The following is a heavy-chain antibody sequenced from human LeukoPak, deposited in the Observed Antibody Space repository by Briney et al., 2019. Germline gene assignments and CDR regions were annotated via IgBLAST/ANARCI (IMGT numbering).Heavy chain of an antibody. V-gene: IGHV1-8*01. J-gene: IGHJ4*02. CDR3: ARGYYDSSGYYFDY. D-gene: IGHD3-22*01. Sequence: ASVKVSCKASGYKASGYTFTSYDINWVRQATGQGLEWMGWMNPYSVNTVYAQKFQGRVTMTRNTSISTAYMDLSSLRSEDTAVYYCARGYYDSSGYYFDYWAREPWSPSPQ. CDR1: GYTFTSYD. CDR2: MNPYSVNT.